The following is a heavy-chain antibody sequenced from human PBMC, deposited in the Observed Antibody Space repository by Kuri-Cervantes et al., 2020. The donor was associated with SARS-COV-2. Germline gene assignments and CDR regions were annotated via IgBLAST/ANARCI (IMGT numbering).Heavy chain of an antibody. Sequence: ETLSLTCAASGFTFSSYAMSWVRQAPGKGLEWVSAISGSGGSTYYADSVKGRFTISRDNSKNTLYLQMNSLRAEDTAVYYCAKVGSRYYGSGTRGLVPFDPWGQGTLVTVSS. V-gene: IGHV3-23*01. D-gene: IGHD3-10*01. J-gene: IGHJ5*02. CDR3: AKVGSRYYGSGTRGLVPFDP. CDR2: ISGSGGST. CDR1: GFTFSSYA.